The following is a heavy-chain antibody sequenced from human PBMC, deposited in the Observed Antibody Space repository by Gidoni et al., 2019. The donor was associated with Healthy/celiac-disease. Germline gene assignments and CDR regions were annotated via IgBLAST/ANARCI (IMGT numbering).Heavy chain of an antibody. D-gene: IGHD2-15*01. Sequence: EVQLVESWGGVVQPGGSLRLSCAASAFTFDGYALHWVRQAPGKGLEWVSLISGDGGSTYYADSVKGRFTISRDNSKNSRYLQMNSLRTEDTALYYCAKDGCSGGSCYIDYWGQGTLVTVSS. J-gene: IGHJ4*02. CDR1: AFTFDGYA. CDR2: ISGDGGST. CDR3: AKDGCSGGSCYIDY. V-gene: IGHV3-43*02.